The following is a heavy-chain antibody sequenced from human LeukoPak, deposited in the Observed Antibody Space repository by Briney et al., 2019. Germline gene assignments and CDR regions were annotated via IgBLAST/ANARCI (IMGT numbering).Heavy chain of an antibody. V-gene: IGHV5-10-1*01. CDR2: IDPSDSYT. CDR1: GYSFTSYW. Sequence: GESLRISCKGSGYSFTSYWISWVRQMPGKGLEWVGRIDPSDSYTNYSPSFQGHVTISADKSISTAYLQWSSLKASDTAMYYCAAVVVVTGPFDYWGQGTLVTVSS. J-gene: IGHJ4*02. CDR3: AAVVVVTGPFDY. D-gene: IGHD2-21*02.